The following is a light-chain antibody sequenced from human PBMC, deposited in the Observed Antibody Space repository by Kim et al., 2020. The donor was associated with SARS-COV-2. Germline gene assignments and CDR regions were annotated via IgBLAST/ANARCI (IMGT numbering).Light chain of an antibody. CDR1: QSVSSN. J-gene: IGKJ2*01. CDR3: QQYNNWPYT. V-gene: IGKV3-15*01. CDR2: GAS. Sequence: SVSPGERATHSCRASQSVSSNLAWYQQKAGQAPRLLIYGASTRATGIPSRFSGSGSGTEFTLTISSLQSEDFAVYSCQQYNNWPYTFGQGTKLEI.